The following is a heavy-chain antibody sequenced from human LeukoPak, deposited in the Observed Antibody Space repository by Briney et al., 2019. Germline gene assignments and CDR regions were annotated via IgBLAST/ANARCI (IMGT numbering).Heavy chain of an antibody. J-gene: IGHJ4*02. D-gene: IGHD5-12*01. CDR2: ITSSSSKM. CDR1: GFIFSDHY. CDR3: ARGIVAAGGYFDS. V-gene: IGHV3-11*01. Sequence: GGSLRLSCAASGFIFSDHYMSWIRQAPGKGLEWISYITSSSSKMFYADSVKGRFTISRDNSKNSLFLQMDSLRVEDTAVYYCARGIVAAGGYFDSWGQGILVIVSS.